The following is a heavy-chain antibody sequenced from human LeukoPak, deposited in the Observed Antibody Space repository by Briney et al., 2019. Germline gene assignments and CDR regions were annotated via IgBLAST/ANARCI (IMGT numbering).Heavy chain of an antibody. CDR1: GFTFDDYA. CDR3: AHGSMYQLDY. Sequence: GGSLRLSCAASGFTFDDYAMHWVRQGPGKGLEWVSGISWNSGSIGYADSVKGRFTISRDNAKNSLHLQMNSLRAEDTAVYYCAHGSMYQLDYWGQGTLVTVSS. V-gene: IGHV3-9*01. J-gene: IGHJ4*02. CDR2: ISWNSGSI. D-gene: IGHD2-2*01.